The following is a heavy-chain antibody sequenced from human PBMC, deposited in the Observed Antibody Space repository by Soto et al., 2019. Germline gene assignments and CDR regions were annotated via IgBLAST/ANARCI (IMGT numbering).Heavy chain of an antibody. CDR3: AARGGNYYYGMDV. J-gene: IGHJ6*02. CDR1: GGSFSGYY. V-gene: IGHV4-34*01. CDR2: INHSGST. Sequence: SETLSLTCAVYGGSFSGYYWSWIRQPPGKGLEWIGEINHSGSTNYNPSLKSRVTISVDTSKNQFSLKLSSVTAADTAVYYCAARGGNYYYGMDVWGQGTTV.